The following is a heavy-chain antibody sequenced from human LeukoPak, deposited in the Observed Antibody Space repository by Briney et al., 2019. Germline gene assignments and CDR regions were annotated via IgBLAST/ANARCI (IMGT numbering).Heavy chain of an antibody. CDR2: ISGSGGST. V-gene: IGHV3-23*01. D-gene: IGHD1-26*01. J-gene: IGHJ6*03. CDR3: ATDSGSYVYYYYYYMDV. Sequence: GGSLRLSCAASGFTFSSYAMSWVRQAPGKGLEWVSAISGSGGSTYYADAVKGRFTISRDNSKNTLYLQMNSLRAEDTAVYYCATDSGSYVYYYYYYMDVWGKGTTVTVSS. CDR1: GFTFSSYA.